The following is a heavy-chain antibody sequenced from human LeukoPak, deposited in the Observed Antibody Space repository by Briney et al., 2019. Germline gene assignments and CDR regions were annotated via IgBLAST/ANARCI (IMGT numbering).Heavy chain of an antibody. J-gene: IGHJ4*02. CDR3: AKEYGSGSYFVDY. CDR1: GFTFSSYA. D-gene: IGHD3-10*01. Sequence: PGGSLRLSCAASGFTFSSYAMSWVRQAPGKGLEWVSGISGGGGSTYYADSVKGRFTISRDNDKNTVYLQMNSLTAEDTAIYYCAKEYGSGSYFVDYWGQGTLVTVSS. CDR2: ISGGGGST. V-gene: IGHV3-23*01.